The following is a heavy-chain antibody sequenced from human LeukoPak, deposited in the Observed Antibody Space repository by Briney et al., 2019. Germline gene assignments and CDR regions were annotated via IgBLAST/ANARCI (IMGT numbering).Heavy chain of an antibody. V-gene: IGHV3-23*01. Sequence: GGSLRLSCAASGFTFSSYAMSWVRQAPGKGLEWVSAISGSGGSTYYADSVKGRFTISRDNSKNTLYLQMNSLRAEDTAVYYCAKESQRELRYFDWIPDYWGQGTLVTVSS. CDR3: AKESQRELRYFDWIPDY. CDR2: ISGSGGST. CDR1: GFTFSSYA. D-gene: IGHD3-9*01. J-gene: IGHJ4*02.